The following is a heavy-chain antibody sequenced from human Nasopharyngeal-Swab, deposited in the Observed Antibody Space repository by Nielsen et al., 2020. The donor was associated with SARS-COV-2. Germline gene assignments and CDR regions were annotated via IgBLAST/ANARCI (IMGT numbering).Heavy chain of an antibody. J-gene: IGHJ4*02. D-gene: IGHD3-10*01. CDR3: ATAGSYRFDN. Sequence: GESLKISCAASGFPFSNSWVHWVRQAPGEGLVWVARINPDGSVRNHADSVKGRFTISRDNAMSTLYLQLNNLRSEDTAVYYCATAGSYRFDNWGQGTLLTVSS. V-gene: IGHV3-74*01. CDR2: INPDGSVR. CDR1: GFPFSNSW.